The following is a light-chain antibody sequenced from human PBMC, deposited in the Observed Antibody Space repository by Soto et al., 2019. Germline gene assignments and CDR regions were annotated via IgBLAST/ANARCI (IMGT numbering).Light chain of an antibody. J-gene: IGLJ1*01. CDR2: TTN. Sequence: QSVLTQPPSASGTPGQRVTISCSGSSSNIGSNTVNWYRQLPGTAPKLLTYTTNQRPSGVPDRFSGSKSGTSASLAISGLQSEDESDYYCAERDDSLNGLVFGTGTVLTV. CDR1: SSNIGSNT. V-gene: IGLV1-44*01. CDR3: AERDDSLNGLV.